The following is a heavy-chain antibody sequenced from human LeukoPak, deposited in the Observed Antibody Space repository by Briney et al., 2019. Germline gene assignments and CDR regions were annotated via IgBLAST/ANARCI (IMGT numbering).Heavy chain of an antibody. CDR2: ISSSSSYI. Sequence: GGSLRLSCAASGFTFSSYSMNWVRQAPGKGLEWVSSISSSSSYIYYADSVKGRFTISRDNAKNSLYLQMNSLRAEDTAVYYCARGPYDYVWGSYQLYYFDYWGQGTLVTVSS. CDR1: GFTFSSYS. V-gene: IGHV3-21*01. J-gene: IGHJ4*02. CDR3: ARGPYDYVWGSYQLYYFDY. D-gene: IGHD3-16*02.